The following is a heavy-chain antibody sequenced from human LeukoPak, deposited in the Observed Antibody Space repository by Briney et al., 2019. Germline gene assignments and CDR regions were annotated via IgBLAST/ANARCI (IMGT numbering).Heavy chain of an antibody. V-gene: IGHV3-64*01. CDR1: GFTFSSYA. CDR2: ISSYGGST. J-gene: IGHJ4*02. Sequence: GGPLRLSCAASGFTFSSYAMQCLREAPAKALEYVSSISSYGGSTLYANSVKGRFTISRENSKNTLYLQMGSLRAEDMAVYYCARVDLLVYDYWGQGTLVTVSS. CDR3: ARVDLLVYDY. D-gene: IGHD1-26*01.